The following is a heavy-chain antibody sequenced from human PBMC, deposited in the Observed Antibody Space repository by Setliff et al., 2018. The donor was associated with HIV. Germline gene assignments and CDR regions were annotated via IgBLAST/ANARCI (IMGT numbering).Heavy chain of an antibody. CDR3: ARGGWSGGGPLHYSYYYLDV. V-gene: IGHV1-69*13. CDR2: LISMFKIP. D-gene: IGHD2-15*01. Sequence: GASVKVSCKTSGGTFRSQAISWVRQAPGRGLEWMGGLISMFKIPQIAQKFQGRVTITADESTSTAYMGLSSLTSEDTAVYYCARGGWSGGGPLHYSYYYLDVWGQGTAVTV. CDR1: GGTFRSQA. J-gene: IGHJ6*02.